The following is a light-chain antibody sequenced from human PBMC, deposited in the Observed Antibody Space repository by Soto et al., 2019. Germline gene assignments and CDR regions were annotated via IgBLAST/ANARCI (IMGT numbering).Light chain of an antibody. Sequence: DIVLTQSTGTLSLSPGERATLSCRASQSVIYSYLAWYQQKPGQAPRLLIYGASTRATGIPDRFSGSGSGTDFTLTISRLEPEDFAVYYCQQYDTSSPWTFGQGTKVEIK. J-gene: IGKJ1*01. CDR1: QSVIYSY. V-gene: IGKV3-20*01. CDR2: GAS. CDR3: QQYDTSSPWT.